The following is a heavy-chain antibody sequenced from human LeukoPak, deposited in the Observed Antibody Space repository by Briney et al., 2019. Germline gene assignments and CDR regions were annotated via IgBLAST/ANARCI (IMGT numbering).Heavy chain of an antibody. CDR1: GFTFNNYA. J-gene: IGHJ6*02. Sequence: PGGSLRLSCAASGFTFNNYAMTWVRQAGGKGLEWVSAISGKGDSKYYADSVQGRFTISRDNSKNKLYLVMNSLRAEDTAIYYCAKAPPDNYHYYYGMEVWGQGTTVTVSS. CDR2: ISGKGDSK. D-gene: IGHD1-14*01. V-gene: IGHV3-23*01. CDR3: AKAPPDNYHYYYGMEV.